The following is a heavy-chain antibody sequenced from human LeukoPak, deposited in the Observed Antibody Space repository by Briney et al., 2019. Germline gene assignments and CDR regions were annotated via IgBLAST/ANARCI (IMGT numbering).Heavy chain of an antibody. CDR3: TSVTYRRFDY. CDR1: GFTFSSYW. CDR2: IKQDGSER. Sequence: GGSLRLSCAASGFTFSSYWMSWVRQAPGKGLEWVADIKQDGSERYYVDSVKGRFTISRDNAKNSLYLQIDSLRAEDTAVYYWTSVTYRRFDYWGQGTLVSVSS. J-gene: IGHJ4*02. D-gene: IGHD4-11*01. V-gene: IGHV3-7*01.